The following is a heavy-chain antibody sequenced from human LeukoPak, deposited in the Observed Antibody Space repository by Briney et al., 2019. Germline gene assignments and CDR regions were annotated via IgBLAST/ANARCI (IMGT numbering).Heavy chain of an antibody. V-gene: IGHV1-69*06. CDR3: ARDPGMAAVGLNY. CDR2: IIPIFGTA. D-gene: IGHD5-24*01. CDR1: GGTFSSYA. Sequence: SVKVSCQASGGTFSSYAISWVRQAPGQGLEWMGGIIPIFGTANYAQKFQGRVTITADKSTSTGYMELSSMRSEDTAVYYCARDPGMAAVGLNYWGQGTLVTVSS. J-gene: IGHJ4*02.